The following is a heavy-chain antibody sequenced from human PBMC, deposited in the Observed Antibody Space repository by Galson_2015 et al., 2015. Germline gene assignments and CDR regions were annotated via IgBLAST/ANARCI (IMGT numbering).Heavy chain of an antibody. CDR3: AKDLFVVVVAADVFYAPSSMDV. Sequence: LRLSCAASGFTFRSYAMSWVRQAPGRGLEWVSAISGSGGSTYYADSVKGRFTISRDNSKNTLYLQMNSLRAEDTAVYYCAKDLFVVVVAADVFYAPSSMDVWGQGTTVTVSS. V-gene: IGHV3-23*01. J-gene: IGHJ6*02. CDR2: ISGSGGST. D-gene: IGHD2-15*01. CDR1: GFTFRSYA.